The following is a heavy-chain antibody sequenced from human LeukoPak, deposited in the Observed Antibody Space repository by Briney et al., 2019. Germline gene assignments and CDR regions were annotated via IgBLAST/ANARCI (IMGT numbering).Heavy chain of an antibody. CDR3: GTGSMR. CDR2: IKNKVDGETT. J-gene: IGHJ4*02. V-gene: IGHV3-15*01. Sequence: GGSLRLSCAGSGFTFSDAWMNWVRQAPGKGLEWVGRIKNKVDGETTDYAAPVKGRFTISRDDSKNTLYLQMNSLKSGDTAVYFCGTGSMRWGQGTLVTVSS. CDR1: GFTFSDAW. D-gene: IGHD6-6*01.